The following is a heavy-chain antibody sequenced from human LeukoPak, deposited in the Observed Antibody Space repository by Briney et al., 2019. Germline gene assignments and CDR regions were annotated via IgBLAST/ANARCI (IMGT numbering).Heavy chain of an antibody. J-gene: IGHJ4*02. V-gene: IGHV3-23*01. CDR1: GFTFSAYH. CDR2: ISGSGGDT. CDR3: AKKGATTGDFDY. Sequence: GGSLRLSCAASGFTFSAYHMTWVRQAPGKGPEWVSAISGSGGDTYYADSVKGRFTISRDNSKNTLYLQMNSLRAEDTAVYYCAKKGATTGDFDYWGQGTLVTVSS. D-gene: IGHD1-26*01.